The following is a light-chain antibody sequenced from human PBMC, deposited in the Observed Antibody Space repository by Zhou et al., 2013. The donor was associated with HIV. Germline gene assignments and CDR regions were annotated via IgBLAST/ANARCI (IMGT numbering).Light chain of an antibody. CDR1: QGISSY. J-gene: IGKJ1*01. V-gene: IGKV1-8*01. Sequence: AIRITQSPSSLSASTGDRVTITCRASQGISSYLAWYQQKPGKAPKRLIYAASSLQSGVPSRFSGSGSGTEFTLTISSLQPDDFATYYCQQYNSYSGTFGQGTKVEIK. CDR3: QQYNSYSGT. CDR2: AAS.